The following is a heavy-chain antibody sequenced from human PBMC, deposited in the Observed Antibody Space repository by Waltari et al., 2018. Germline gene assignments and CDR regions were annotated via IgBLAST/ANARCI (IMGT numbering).Heavy chain of an antibody. CDR2: MTGSGDIT. J-gene: IGHJ4*02. CDR1: GFTFRSYA. D-gene: IGHD1-26*01. V-gene: IGHV3-23*01. CDR3: ARGFIGFKSFGY. Sequence: EVQLLESGGNLVQPGGSLRLSCAASGFTFRSYAINWVRQAPGKGMGGVSLMTGSGDITYYADSVKGRFTVARDNSKNTRYLKMNSLRAEDTALYYCARGFIGFKSFGYWGQGTLVTVSS.